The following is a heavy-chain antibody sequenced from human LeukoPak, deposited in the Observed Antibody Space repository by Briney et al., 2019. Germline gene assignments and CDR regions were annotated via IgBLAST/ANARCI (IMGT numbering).Heavy chain of an antibody. D-gene: IGHD3-9*01. J-gene: IGHJ3*02. Sequence: GGSLRLSCAASGFTFSSYAMHWVRQAPGKGLEWVAVISYDGSNKYYADSVKGRFTISRDNSKNTLYLQMNSLRAEDTAVYYCARVPTPLTGYRDAFDIWGQGTAVIVSS. V-gene: IGHV3-30*04. CDR2: ISYDGSNK. CDR1: GFTFSSYA. CDR3: ARVPTPLTGYRDAFDI.